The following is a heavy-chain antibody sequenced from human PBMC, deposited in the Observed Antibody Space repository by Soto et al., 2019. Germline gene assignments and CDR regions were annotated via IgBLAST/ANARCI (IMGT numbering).Heavy chain of an antibody. CDR2: ISYDGSNK. CDR1: GFTFISYG. V-gene: IGHV3-30*03. D-gene: IGHD3-10*01. CDR3: ASAYYYGSGIGY. Sequence: GGSLRLSCAASGFTFISYGMHWVLQAPGKGLEWVAVISYDGSNKYYADSVKGRFTISRDNSKNTLYLQMNSLRAEDTAVYYCASAYYYGSGIGYWGQGTLVTVSS. J-gene: IGHJ4*02.